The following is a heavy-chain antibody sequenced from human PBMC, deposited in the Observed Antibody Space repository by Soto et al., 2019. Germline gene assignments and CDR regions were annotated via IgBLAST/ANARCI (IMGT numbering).Heavy chain of an antibody. J-gene: IGHJ5*02. Sequence: SETLSLTCTVSGASVTTYYWSWIRPPAGQGLEWIGRVHTGGLTNYSPSFKTRVTMSLHTSKTQISLKLTSMTAADTAVYYCARDSGLPTRPYWFDPWGQGTLVTVSS. D-gene: IGHD6-6*01. CDR2: VHTGGLT. V-gene: IGHV4-4*07. CDR3: ARDSGLPTRPYWFDP. CDR1: GASVTTYY.